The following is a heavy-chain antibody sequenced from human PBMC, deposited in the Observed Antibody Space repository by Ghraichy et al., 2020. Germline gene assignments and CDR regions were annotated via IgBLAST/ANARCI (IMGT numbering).Heavy chain of an antibody. CDR2: IIPIFGTA. J-gene: IGHJ4*02. CDR1: GGTFSSYA. CDR3: ASSSGGSGYYYSEETDY. V-gene: IGHV1-69*13. Sequence: SVKVSCKASGGTFSSYAISWVRQAPGQGLEWMGGIIPIFGTANYAQKFQGRVTITADESTSTAYMELSSLRSEDTAVYYCASSSGGSGYYYSEETDYWGQGTLVTVSS. D-gene: IGHD3-22*01.